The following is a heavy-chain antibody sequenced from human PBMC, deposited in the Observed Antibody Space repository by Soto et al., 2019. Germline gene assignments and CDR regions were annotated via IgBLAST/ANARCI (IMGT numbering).Heavy chain of an antibody. V-gene: IGHV5-51*01. CDR3: TRQKLAARRQFYSPSGTHV. D-gene: IGHD6-6*01. J-gene: IGHJ6*02. CDR1: GKRSTTYV. CDR2: IYPADSDT. Sequence: QSWQLPWTGSGKRSTTYVIRGCGPRPGKRLAWMGIIYPADSDTRYSPSFQGQVTISADTSISTGYLQWSSLKASDTAMYYCTRQKLAARRQFYSPSGTHVWGQGTMVTVSS.